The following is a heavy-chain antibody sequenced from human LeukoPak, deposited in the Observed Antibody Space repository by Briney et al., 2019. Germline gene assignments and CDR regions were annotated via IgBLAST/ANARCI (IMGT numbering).Heavy chain of an antibody. CDR2: ISGSGGST. D-gene: IGHD3-10*01. CDR1: GFTFSSYG. Sequence: GGSLRLSCAASGFTFSSYGMSWVRQAPGKGLEWVSAISGSGGSTYYADSVKGRFTISRDNSKNTLYLQMSSLRAEDTAVYYCAKVVAMVRGVTWGQGTLVTVSS. CDR3: AKVVAMVRGVT. V-gene: IGHV3-23*01. J-gene: IGHJ4*02.